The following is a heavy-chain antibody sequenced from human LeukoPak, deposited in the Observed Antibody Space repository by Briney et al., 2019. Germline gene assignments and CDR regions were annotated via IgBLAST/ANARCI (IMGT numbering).Heavy chain of an antibody. Sequence: GGSLRLSCAASGFTFSSYSMNWVRQAPGKGLEWVSSISSSSSYIYYADSVKGRFTISRDNAKNSLYLQMNSLRAEDTAVYYCARDIYGGNSEVYYYYYGMDVWGQGTTVTVSS. CDR2: ISSSSSYI. CDR1: GFTFSSYS. CDR3: ARDIYGGNSEVYYYYYGMDV. J-gene: IGHJ6*02. D-gene: IGHD4-23*01. V-gene: IGHV3-21*01.